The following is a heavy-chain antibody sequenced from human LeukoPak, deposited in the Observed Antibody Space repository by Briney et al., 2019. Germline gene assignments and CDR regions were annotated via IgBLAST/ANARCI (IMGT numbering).Heavy chain of an antibody. CDR1: GFTFSSYS. CDR2: ISSSSSYI. V-gene: IGHV3-21*01. Sequence: TGGSLRLSCAASGFTFSSYSMNWVRLAPGKGLEWVSSISSSSSYIYYADSVKGRFTISRDNAKNSLYLQMNSLRAEDTAVYYRARGRSGAFDIWGQGTMVTVSS. CDR3: ARGRSGAFDI. D-gene: IGHD3-10*01. J-gene: IGHJ3*02.